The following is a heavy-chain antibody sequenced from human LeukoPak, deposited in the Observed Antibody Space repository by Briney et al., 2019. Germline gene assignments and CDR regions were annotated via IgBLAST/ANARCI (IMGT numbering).Heavy chain of an antibody. Sequence: PGGSLRLSCAVSGFTFDDHGMSWVRQAPGRGLEWVSGIKWNGGSTGYADSVKGRFTISRDNAKNSLYLQMNSLRAEDTALYHCARAVYYDFWSGSPDDAFDIWGQGTMVTVSS. CDR2: IKWNGGST. D-gene: IGHD3-3*01. J-gene: IGHJ3*02. CDR3: ARAVYYDFWSGSPDDAFDI. V-gene: IGHV3-20*01. CDR1: GFTFDDHG.